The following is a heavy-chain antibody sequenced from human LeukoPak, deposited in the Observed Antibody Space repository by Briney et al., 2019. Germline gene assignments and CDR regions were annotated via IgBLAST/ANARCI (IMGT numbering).Heavy chain of an antibody. Sequence: SETLSLTCTVSGGSISSSDYYWGWIRQPPGKGLGWIGCIYYSGSTYYNPSLKSRVTISVDTSKNQFSLKLSSVTAADTAVYYCARLPIGDYYFDYWGQGTLVTVSS. CDR1: GGSISSSDYY. CDR2: IYYSGST. D-gene: IGHD4-17*01. J-gene: IGHJ4*02. CDR3: ARLPIGDYYFDY. V-gene: IGHV4-39*01.